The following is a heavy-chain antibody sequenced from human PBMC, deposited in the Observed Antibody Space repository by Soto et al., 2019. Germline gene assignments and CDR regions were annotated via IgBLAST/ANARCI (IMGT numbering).Heavy chain of an antibody. J-gene: IGHJ4*02. D-gene: IGHD3-16*02. CDR3: ARGYYDYVWGSYRYSPFDY. CDR1: GYTFTSYD. V-gene: IGHV1-8*01. Sequence: AAVKVSCKASGYTFTSYDINWVRQATGQGLEWMGWMNPNSGNTGYAQKFQGRVTMTRNTSISTAYMELSSLRSEDTAVYYCARGYYDYVWGSYRYSPFDYWGQGTMVTVYS. CDR2: MNPNSGNT.